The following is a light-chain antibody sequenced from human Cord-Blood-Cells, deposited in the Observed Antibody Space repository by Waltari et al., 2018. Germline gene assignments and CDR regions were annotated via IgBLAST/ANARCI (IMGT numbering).Light chain of an antibody. CDR2: VTS. V-gene: IGLV7-46*01. CDR3: LLSYSGAAV. Sequence: QAVVTQEPSLTVSPGGTVTLTCGSSTGAVTSGHYPYWFQQKPGQAPRTLIYVTSNKHSWTPARFSGSLLGGKAALTLSGAQPEDEAEYYCLLSYSGAAVFGGGTQLTVL. CDR1: TGAVTSGHY. J-gene: IGLJ7*01.